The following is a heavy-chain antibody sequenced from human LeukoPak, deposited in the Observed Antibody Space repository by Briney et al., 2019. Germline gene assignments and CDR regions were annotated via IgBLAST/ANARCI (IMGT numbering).Heavy chain of an antibody. CDR1: GFTFRSYA. Sequence: GGSLRLSCAASGFTFRSYAMYWVRHAPRKGLGWVAVISYDGSSNNYEDSVKGRFTISRDNSKGTLFLQMNSLRAEDTAVYYCARAPQGYSGYDLFLWGQGTLVTVSS. CDR3: ARAPQGYSGYDLFL. D-gene: IGHD5-12*01. CDR2: ISYDGSSN. J-gene: IGHJ4*02. V-gene: IGHV3-30-3*01.